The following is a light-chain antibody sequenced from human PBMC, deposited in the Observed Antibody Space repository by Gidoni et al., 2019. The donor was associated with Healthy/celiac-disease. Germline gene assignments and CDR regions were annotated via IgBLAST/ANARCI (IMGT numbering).Light chain of an antibody. CDR2: AAS. V-gene: IGKV1-39*01. CDR1: QSIGSY. CDR3: QQSYNTPWT. Sequence: DIQMTQSPSSLSASLGDRVTITCRASQSIGSYVNWYQQKPGKAPKLLIYAASSLESGIPSRFSGSGSGTDFTLTISSLQPEDFATYFCQQSYNTPWTFGQGTNVEIK. J-gene: IGKJ1*01.